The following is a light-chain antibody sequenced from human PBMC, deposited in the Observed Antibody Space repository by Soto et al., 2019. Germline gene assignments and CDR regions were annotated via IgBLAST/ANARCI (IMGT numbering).Light chain of an antibody. J-gene: IGKJ5*01. CDR1: QSVSSY. CDR3: QQRSNWPPRIT. Sequence: EIVLTQSPATLSLSPGERATLSCRASQSVSSYLAWYQQKPGQAPRLLIYDASNMATGIPARLSGSGSGTGFTLTISSLEPEDFAVYYCQQRSNWPPRITFGQGTRLEIK. CDR2: DAS. V-gene: IGKV3-11*01.